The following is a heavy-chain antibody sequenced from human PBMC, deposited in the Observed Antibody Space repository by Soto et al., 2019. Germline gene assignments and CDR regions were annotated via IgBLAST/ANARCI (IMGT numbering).Heavy chain of an antibody. CDR2: SSNSGSFT. D-gene: IGHD1-1*01. V-gene: IGHV3-11*06. J-gene: IGHJ4*02. CDR3: VRSGDNYNLLDY. Sequence: GGSLRLSCAASGFTFSDYYMSWIRQAPGKGLEWIGYSSNSGSFTRYADSVKGRFSISRDNAKTSLYLQINSLRGDDTATYFCVRSGDNYNLLDYWGQGTPVTVSS. CDR1: GFTFSDYY.